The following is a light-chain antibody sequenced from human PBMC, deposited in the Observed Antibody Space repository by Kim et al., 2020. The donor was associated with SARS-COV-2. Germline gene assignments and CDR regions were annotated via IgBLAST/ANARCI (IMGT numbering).Light chain of an antibody. CDR2: AAS. Sequence: ASVGDRVIITCRASQGISNYLVWFQQKPGKAPKCLIYAASSLESGVPSRFSGSGSGTEFTLTISSLQPEDYATYYCQQYNIYPLTFGGGTKVDIK. CDR3: QQYNIYPLT. CDR1: QGISNY. J-gene: IGKJ4*02. V-gene: IGKV1-16*01.